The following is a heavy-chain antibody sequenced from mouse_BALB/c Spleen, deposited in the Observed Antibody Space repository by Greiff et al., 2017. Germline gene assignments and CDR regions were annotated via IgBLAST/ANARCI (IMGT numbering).Heavy chain of an antibody. J-gene: IGHJ3*01. CDR1: GFSLTSYG. CDR2: IWAGGST. Sequence: VHLVESGPGLVAPSQSLSITCTVSGFSLTSYGVHWVRQRPGKGLEWLGVIWAGGSTNYNSALMSRLSISKDNSKCQVFLKMNSLRTDDTAMYYYARGCGSYVGFDYWGQGTLVTVSA. D-gene: IGHD1-1*02. CDR3: ARGCGSYVGFDY. V-gene: IGHV2-9*02.